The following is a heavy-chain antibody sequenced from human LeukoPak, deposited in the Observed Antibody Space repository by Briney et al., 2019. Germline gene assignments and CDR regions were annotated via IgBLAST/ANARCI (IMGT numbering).Heavy chain of an antibody. CDR2: LSSSGSP. V-gene: IGHV4-61*02. CDR1: GDSISSGDYY. D-gene: IGHD3-22*01. CDR3: ARGPYSYDSSGAFDI. J-gene: IGHJ3*02. Sequence: SQTLSLTCTVSGDSISSGDYYWSWIRQPAGKGLEWIGRLSSSGSPNYNPSLKSRVTISVDTSKNQFSLKLSSVTAADTAVYFCARGPYSYDSSGAFDIWGQGTMVTVSS.